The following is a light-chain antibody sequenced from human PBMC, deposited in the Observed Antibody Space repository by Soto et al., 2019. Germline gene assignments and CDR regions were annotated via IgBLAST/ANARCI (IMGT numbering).Light chain of an antibody. J-gene: IGKJ5*01. CDR3: QQRTIWPPVT. CDR2: GAF. V-gene: IGKV3-11*01. Sequence: ELVLPQSPATVSLYQGASATLSCRASPSVTNYLAWYQQKPGQAPRLLIYGAFNRATGIPARFSSSGSGTDFTLTISSLEPEDFAVYYGQQRTIWPPVTFGQGTRLEIK. CDR1: PSVTNY.